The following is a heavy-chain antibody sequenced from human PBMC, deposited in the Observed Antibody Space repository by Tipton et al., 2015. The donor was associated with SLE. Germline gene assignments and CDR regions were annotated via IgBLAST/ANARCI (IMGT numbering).Heavy chain of an antibody. CDR1: GGSISSSSYY. V-gene: IGHV4-39*07. D-gene: IGHD3-3*01. Sequence: TLSLTCTVSGGSISSSSYYWGWIRQPPGKGLEWIGSIYYSGSTYYNPPLKSRVTISVDTSKNQFSLKLSSVTAADTAVYYCARAGGTGDFWSGYYAYFDYGGQGTLVTVSS. CDR3: ARAGGTGDFWSGYYAYFDY. CDR2: IYYSGST. J-gene: IGHJ4*02.